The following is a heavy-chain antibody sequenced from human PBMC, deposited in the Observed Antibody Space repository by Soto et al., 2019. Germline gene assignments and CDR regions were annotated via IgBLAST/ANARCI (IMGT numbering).Heavy chain of an antibody. V-gene: IGHV4-34*01. J-gene: IGHJ5*02. Sequence: SETLSLTCAVYGGSFSGYYWSWIRQPPGKGLEWIGEINHSGSTNYNPSLKSRVTISVDTSKNQFSLKLSSVTAAETAVYYCEEGIEALRGWFDPWGQVTLVTVSS. CDR3: EEGIEALRGWFDP. D-gene: IGHD6-13*01. CDR1: GGSFSGYY. CDR2: INHSGST.